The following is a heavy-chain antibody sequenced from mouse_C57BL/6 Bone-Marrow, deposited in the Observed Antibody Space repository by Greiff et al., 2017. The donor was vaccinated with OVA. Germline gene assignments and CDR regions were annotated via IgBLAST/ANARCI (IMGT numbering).Heavy chain of an antibody. J-gene: IGHJ1*03. V-gene: IGHV3-8*01. CDR3: ARRDGNQSPYWYFDV. CDR2: ISYSGST. CDR1: GYSITSDY. D-gene: IGHD2-1*01. Sequence: DVQLQESGPGLAKPSQTLSLTCSVTGYSITSDYWNWIRKFPGNKLEYMGYISYSGSTYYNPSLKSRISITRDTSKNQYYLQLNSVTTEDTATYYCARRDGNQSPYWYFDVWGTGTTVTVSS.